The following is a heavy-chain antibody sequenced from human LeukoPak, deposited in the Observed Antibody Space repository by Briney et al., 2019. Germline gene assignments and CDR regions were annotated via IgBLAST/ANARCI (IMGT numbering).Heavy chain of an antibody. Sequence: GGSLRLSRAASGFTFSSYSMNWVRQAPGKGLEWVSSISSSSSYIYYADSVKGRFTISRDNAKNSLYLQMNSLRAEDTAVYYCARVPSSGRYDYWGQGTLVTVSS. CDR2: ISSSSSYI. CDR1: GFTFSSYS. V-gene: IGHV3-21*01. D-gene: IGHD6-19*01. CDR3: ARVPSSGRYDY. J-gene: IGHJ4*02.